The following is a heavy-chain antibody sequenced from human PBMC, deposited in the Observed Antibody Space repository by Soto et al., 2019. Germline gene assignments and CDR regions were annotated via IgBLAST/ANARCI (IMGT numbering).Heavy chain of an antibody. D-gene: IGHD4-17*01. CDR1: GGSISSGGYS. CDR2: IYHRGST. CDR3: ARAHYGDYGYGMDV. Sequence: QLQLQESGSGLVKPSQTLSLTCAVSGGSISSGGYSWSWIRQPPGKGLEWIGYIYHRGSTYYNPSLKRRVTISVDRSKNQCSRKLSSVTAADTAVYYCARAHYGDYGYGMDVWGQGTTVTVSS. J-gene: IGHJ6*02. V-gene: IGHV4-30-2*01.